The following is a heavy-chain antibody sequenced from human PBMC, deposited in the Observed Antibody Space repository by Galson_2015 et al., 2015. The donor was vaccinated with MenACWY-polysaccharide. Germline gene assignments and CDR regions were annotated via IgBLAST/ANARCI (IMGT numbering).Heavy chain of an antibody. V-gene: IGHV3-23*01. Sequence: SLRLSCAASGFTFTSYGMSWVRQAPGRGLEWVAGISGGGGSEYYVDSVRGRFTISRDTSKNTLYLQMNSLRAEDTAVYYCAKGKYISSWFGPNFDSWGQGTLVTVSS. J-gene: IGHJ4*02. CDR3: AKGKYISSWFGPNFDS. D-gene: IGHD6-13*01. CDR1: GFTFTSYG. CDR2: ISGGGGSE.